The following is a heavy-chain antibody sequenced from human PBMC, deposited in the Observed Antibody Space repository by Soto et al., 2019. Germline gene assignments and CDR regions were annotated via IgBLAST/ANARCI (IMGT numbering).Heavy chain of an antibody. J-gene: IGHJ4*02. Sequence: GGSLRLSCAASGFTFSSYWMSWVRQAPGKGLEWVSNIKQDGSEKYYVDSVKGRFTISRDNAKNSLYLQMNSLRAEDTDVYYCARDHTAMDKYYFDYWGQGTLVTVSS. CDR3: ARDHTAMDKYYFDY. CDR2: IKQDGSEK. CDR1: GFTFSSYW. D-gene: IGHD5-18*01. V-gene: IGHV3-7*01.